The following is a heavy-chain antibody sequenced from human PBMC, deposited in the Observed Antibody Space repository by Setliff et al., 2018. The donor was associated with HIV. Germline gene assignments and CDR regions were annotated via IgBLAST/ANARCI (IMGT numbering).Heavy chain of an antibody. D-gene: IGHD2-2*02. CDR3: ARHTVFVRYFDH. CDR2: FYYTGST. V-gene: IGHV4-59*11. J-gene: IGHJ4*02. Sequence: SETLSLTCTVSAASIRSHYWSWIRQSPGKGLEWIGNFYYTGSTDYNPSFKSRVTISLDKSNNQISLNLSSATAADTAVYYCARHTVFVRYFDHWGQGMQVTVSS. CDR1: AASIRSHY.